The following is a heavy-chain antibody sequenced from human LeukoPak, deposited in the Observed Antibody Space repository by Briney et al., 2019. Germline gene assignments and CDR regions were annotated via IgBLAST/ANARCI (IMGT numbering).Heavy chain of an antibody. CDR2: ISGSGGST. CDR1: GFTFSSYA. CDR3: AKDPHIVVVTAIEGVDY. Sequence: GGSLRLSCAASGFTFSSYAMSWVRQAPGKGLEWVSAISGSGGSTYYADSGKGRCTISRDNSKNTLYLQMNSLRAEDTAVYYCAKDPHIVVVTAIEGVDYWGQGTLVTVSS. D-gene: IGHD2-21*02. V-gene: IGHV3-23*01. J-gene: IGHJ4*02.